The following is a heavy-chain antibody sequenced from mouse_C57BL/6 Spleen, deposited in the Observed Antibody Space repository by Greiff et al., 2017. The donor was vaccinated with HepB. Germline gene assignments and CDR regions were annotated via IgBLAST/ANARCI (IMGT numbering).Heavy chain of an antibody. J-gene: IGHJ1*03. CDR3: ARQYSKRGYFDV. CDR2: ISNGGGST. CDR1: GFTFSDYY. Sequence: EVKLMESGGGLVQPGGSLKLSCAASGFTFSDYYMYWVRQTPEKRLEWVAYISNGGGSTYYPDTVKGRFTISRDNAKNTLYLQMSRLKSEDTAMYYCARQYSKRGYFDVWGTGTTVTVSS. D-gene: IGHD2-5*01. V-gene: IGHV5-12*01.